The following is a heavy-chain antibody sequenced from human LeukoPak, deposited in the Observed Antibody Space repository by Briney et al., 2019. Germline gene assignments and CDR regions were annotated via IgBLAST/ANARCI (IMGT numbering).Heavy chain of an antibody. CDR2: INHSGNT. J-gene: IGHJ4*02. Sequence: SETLPLTCAVYGGSFSGYYWSWIRQPPGKGLEWIGEINHSGNTNYNPSLKSRVTISVDTSKNQFSLKLTSVTAADTAVYYCARGQRYFDWGQGTLVTVSS. V-gene: IGHV4-34*01. D-gene: IGHD3-9*01. CDR1: GGSFSGYY. CDR3: ARGQRYFD.